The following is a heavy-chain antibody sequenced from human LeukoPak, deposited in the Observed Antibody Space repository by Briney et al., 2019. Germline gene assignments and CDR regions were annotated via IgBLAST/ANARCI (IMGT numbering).Heavy chain of an antibody. D-gene: IGHD6-13*01. J-gene: IGHJ6*03. CDR3: ARQGGSSSPYYYYYMDV. Sequence: SETLSLTCSVFGDSISGYYWSWIRQPPGKGLEWIAWIFYTGSTNYNPSLKSRVSISVDTSKNHLSLKLSSVTAADTAVYYCARQGGSSSPYYYYYMDVWGKGTTVTVSS. CDR1: GDSISGYY. V-gene: IGHV4-59*08. CDR2: IFYTGST.